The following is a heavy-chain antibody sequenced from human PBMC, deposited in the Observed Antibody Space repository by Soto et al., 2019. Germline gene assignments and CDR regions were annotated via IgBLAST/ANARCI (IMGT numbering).Heavy chain of an antibody. CDR3: AITYCRDNSCPRDFDF. Sequence: QVQLLQSGAEVKKPESSVKVSCKPSGGTFNTYTANWVRLAPGHGLEWMGRFIPILDMANYAQKFQDRVTITADRSTFTAYMELNSLTSDDTAVYYCAITYCRDNSCPRDFDFWGPGTRVTVSS. V-gene: IGHV1-69*02. J-gene: IGHJ4*02. CDR2: FIPILDMA. CDR1: GGTFNTYT. D-gene: IGHD2-21*01.